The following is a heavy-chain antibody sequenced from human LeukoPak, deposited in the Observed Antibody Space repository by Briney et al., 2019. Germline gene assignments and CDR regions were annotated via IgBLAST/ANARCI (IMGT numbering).Heavy chain of an antibody. J-gene: IGHJ4*02. CDR1: GFTLWSYA. V-gene: IGHV3-23*01. D-gene: IGHD2-15*01. CDR3: ARRYCSGGSCGVGPYFDY. Sequence: PGGSLRLSCAAPGFTLWSYALSWGRPAPGKGLGWGSAINGSGGSTYYADSVKGRFTISRDNAKSSLYLQMSSLRDEDTAVYYCARRYCSGGSCGVGPYFDYWGQGTLVTVSS. CDR2: INGSGGST.